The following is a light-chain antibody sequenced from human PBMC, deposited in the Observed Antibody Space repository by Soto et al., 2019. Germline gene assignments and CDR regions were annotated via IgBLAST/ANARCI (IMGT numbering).Light chain of an antibody. CDR2: KTS. CDR1: QSIDVW. V-gene: IGKV1-5*03. Sequence: DIQLTQSPSTLSASVGDRVTITCRASQSIDVWLTWYQQKPGKAPKFLIYKTSTLESGLPSRFSGSGSGTEFTLTISRLQSDDFANYHCQYYDNYSWTCSQGTKVEIK. CDR3: QYYDNYSWT. J-gene: IGKJ1*01.